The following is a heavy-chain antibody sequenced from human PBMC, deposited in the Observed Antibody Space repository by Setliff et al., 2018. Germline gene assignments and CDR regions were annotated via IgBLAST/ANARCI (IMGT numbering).Heavy chain of an antibody. D-gene: IGHD7-27*01. Sequence: GGSLRLSCAASGFTFSSYSMNWVRQAPGKGLEWVSYISSSSITIYYADSVKDRFTISRDNAKNSLYLQMNSLRAEDTAVYYCARDQTPYNWGFNNAFDIWGQGTMVTVSS. CDR1: GFTFSSYS. V-gene: IGHV3-48*01. J-gene: IGHJ3*02. CDR3: ARDQTPYNWGFNNAFDI. CDR2: ISSSSITI.